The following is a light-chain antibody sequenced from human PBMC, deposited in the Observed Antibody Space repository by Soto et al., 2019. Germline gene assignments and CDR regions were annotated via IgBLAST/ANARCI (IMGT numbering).Light chain of an antibody. CDR1: QSVRIN. CDR2: GAS. V-gene: IGKV3-15*01. CDR3: QQYSNWPSRT. J-gene: IGKJ1*01. Sequence: EIVMTQSPATLSVSPGERATLSCRASQSVRINVAWYQQKLGQAPRLLIYGASTRASGIPVRFSGSGSGTEFTLTISSLQSEYFAVYYCQQYSNWPSRTFGQGTKVEIK.